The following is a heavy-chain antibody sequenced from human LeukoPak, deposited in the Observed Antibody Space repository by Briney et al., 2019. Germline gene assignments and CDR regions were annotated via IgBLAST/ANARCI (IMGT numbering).Heavy chain of an antibody. CDR2: IRFDGSNK. Sequence: PGGSLRLSCAASGFTFSSYGLHWVRQAPGKGLEWVAFIRFDGSNKYYADSVKGRFTISRDNSKNTLYLQMNSPSPEDTAVYYCARDFAKPNWYFDLWGRGTLVTVSS. CDR3: ARDFAKPNWYFDL. CDR1: GFTFSSYG. V-gene: IGHV3-30*02. J-gene: IGHJ2*01.